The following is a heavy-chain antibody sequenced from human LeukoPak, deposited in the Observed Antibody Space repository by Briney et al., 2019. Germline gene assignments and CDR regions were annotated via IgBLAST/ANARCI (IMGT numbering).Heavy chain of an antibody. CDR1: GLTLSNYA. V-gene: IGHV3-23*01. CDR2: ISGHGDVT. J-gene: IGHJ4*02. Sequence: PGGSLRLSCAVSGLTLSNYAMTWVRQAPGKGLEWVSTISGHGDVTFYADSAKGRFTISRDNSMNTAFLRMNSLRVEGTAVFYCAKGGHQSHYDYWGQGTLVTVSS. D-gene: IGHD2-2*01. CDR3: AKGGHQSHYDY.